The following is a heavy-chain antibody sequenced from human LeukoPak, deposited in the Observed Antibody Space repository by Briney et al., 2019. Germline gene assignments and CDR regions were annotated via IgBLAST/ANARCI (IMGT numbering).Heavy chain of an antibody. CDR3: ARTLRNQFAGFDP. J-gene: IGHJ5*02. V-gene: IGHV4-39*07. CDR2: ISYSGSA. CDR1: NVSISSSFCY. Sequence: PSETLSLTCTVSNVSISSSFCYWGWIRQPPGKGLEWIVTISYSGSAYYNPSLKSRVVISVDTSKNQFSLKLSSVTAADTAVYYCARTLRNQFAGFDPWGQGTLVTVSS. D-gene: IGHD3-10*01.